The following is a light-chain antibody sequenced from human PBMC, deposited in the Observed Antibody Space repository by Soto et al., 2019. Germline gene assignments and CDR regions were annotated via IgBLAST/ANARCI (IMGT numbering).Light chain of an antibody. J-gene: IGKJ5*01. Sequence: IVLTQSPATLSLSPGERATLSCRASQSVSSYLAWYQQKPGQAPRLLIYGASTRATGIPARFSGSGSGTEFTLTISSLQSEDIATYYCQQYENLPITFGQGTRLEIK. CDR2: GAS. CDR3: QQYENLPIT. V-gene: IGKV3-15*01. CDR1: QSVSSY.